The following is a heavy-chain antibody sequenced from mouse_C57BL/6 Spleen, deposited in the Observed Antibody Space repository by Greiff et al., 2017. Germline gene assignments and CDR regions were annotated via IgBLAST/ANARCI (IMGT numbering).Heavy chain of an antibody. J-gene: IGHJ3*01. V-gene: IGHV1-82*01. D-gene: IGHD2-4*01. CDR1: GYAFSSSW. Sequence: VQLQQSGPELVKPGASVKISCKASGYAFSSSWMNWVKQRPGKGLEWIGRIYPGDGDTNYNGKFKGKATLTADKSSSTAYMQLSSLTSEDAAVYFCARGGYYDYDEAYWGQGTLVTVSA. CDR2: IYPGDGDT. CDR3: ARGGYYDYDEAY.